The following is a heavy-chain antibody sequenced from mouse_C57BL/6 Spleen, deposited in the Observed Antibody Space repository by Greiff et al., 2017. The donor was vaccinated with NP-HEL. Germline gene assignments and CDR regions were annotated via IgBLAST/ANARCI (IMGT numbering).Heavy chain of an antibody. CDR2: IYPSDSET. D-gene: IGHD1-1*01. V-gene: IGHV1-61*01. J-gene: IGHJ2*01. Sequence: VQLQQPGAELVRPGSSVKLSCKASGYTFTSYWMDWVKQRPGQGLEWIGNIYPSDSETHYNQKFKDKATLTVDKSSSTAYMQLSSLTSEDSAVYYCARRGTTVVATGYFDYWGQGTTLTVSS. CDR1: GYTFTSYW. CDR3: ARRGTTVVATGYFDY.